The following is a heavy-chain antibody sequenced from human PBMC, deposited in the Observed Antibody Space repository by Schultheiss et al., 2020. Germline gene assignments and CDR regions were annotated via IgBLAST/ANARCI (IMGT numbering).Heavy chain of an antibody. V-gene: IGHV4-61*08. CDR2: IYYSGST. Sequence: SETLSLTCTVSAGSISSGGYYWSWIRQPPGKGLEWIGYIYYSGSTNYNPSLKSRVTISVDTSKNQFSLKLSSVTAADTAVYYCARERRYGMDVWGQGTTVTVSS. CDR3: ARERRYGMDV. J-gene: IGHJ6*02. CDR1: AGSISSGGYY.